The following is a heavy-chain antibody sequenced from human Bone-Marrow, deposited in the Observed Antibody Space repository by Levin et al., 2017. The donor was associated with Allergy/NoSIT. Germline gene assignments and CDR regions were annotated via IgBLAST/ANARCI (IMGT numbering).Heavy chain of an antibody. Sequence: KSGGSLRLSCKASGDTFTAYYIHWVRQAPGQGLEWMGWINANSGGTSYAPKFQGRVTMTRDTSISTAYMDLSRLQSDDTALYYCARDAISSANWELDFWGQGTLVTVSS. CDR3: ARDAISSANWELDF. CDR2: INANSGGT. CDR1: GDTFTAYY. D-gene: IGHD1-1*01. J-gene: IGHJ4*02. V-gene: IGHV1-2*02.